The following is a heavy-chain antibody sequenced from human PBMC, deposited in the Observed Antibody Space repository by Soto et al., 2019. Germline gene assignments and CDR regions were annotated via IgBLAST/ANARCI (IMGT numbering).Heavy chain of an antibody. V-gene: IGHV4-30-4*01. CDR2: ISRSGNI. CDR1: GGSLTTGDYY. CDR3: ARGNDYVYFYDY. Sequence: QVQLQESGPGLAKPSQTLSLICTVSGGSLTTGDYYWTWIRQSPGEGLEWIGYISRSGNIFYNPPLKSRITISLDTSKDQFSLKLNSVTAADTAVYYCARGNDYVYFYDYWGQGTLVTVSS. D-gene: IGHD4-17*01. J-gene: IGHJ4*02.